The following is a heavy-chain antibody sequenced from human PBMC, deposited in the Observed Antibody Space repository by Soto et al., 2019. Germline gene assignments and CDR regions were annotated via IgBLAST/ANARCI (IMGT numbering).Heavy chain of an antibody. J-gene: IGHJ4*02. Sequence: EVQLVESGGGLVQPGGSLRLSCAAAGLTVSTNYMSWVRQAPGKGLEWVSVIYSGGDTYYTDSVRGRFTTPRDNSKNTLYLQMNSLTAADTAVYYCARRITVTTGGYFDYWGQGTLVTVSS. V-gene: IGHV3-66*01. CDR3: ARRITVTTGGYFDY. D-gene: IGHD4-17*01. CDR1: GLTVSTNY. CDR2: IYSGGDT.